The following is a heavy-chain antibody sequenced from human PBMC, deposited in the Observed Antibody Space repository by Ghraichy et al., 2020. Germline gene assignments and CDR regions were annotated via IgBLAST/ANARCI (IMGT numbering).Heavy chain of an antibody. CDR2: IKSKTADGTV. J-gene: IGHJ4*02. CDR1: GFTFSNAW. Sequence: GGSLRLSCAASGFTFSNAWMSWVRQGPGKGLEWVGRIKSKTADGTVDYAAPVKGRFIVSRDDSKNTMYLQMNSLKTEDTAVYYCTTSHEYNLWSGSYYFDFWGQGSLVTVSS. D-gene: IGHD3-3*01. CDR3: TTSHEYNLWSGSYYFDF. V-gene: IGHV3-15*01.